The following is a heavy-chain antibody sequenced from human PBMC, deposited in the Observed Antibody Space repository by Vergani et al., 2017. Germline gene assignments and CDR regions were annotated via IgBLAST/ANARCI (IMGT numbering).Heavy chain of an antibody. V-gene: IGHV1-69*06. J-gene: IGHJ3*02. D-gene: IGHD3-22*01. CDR1: GGTFSSYA. Sequence: QVQLVQSGAEVKKPGSSVKVSCKASGGTFSSYAISWVRQAPGQGLEWMEGIIPIFGTANYAQKFQGRVTITADKSTSTAYMELSSLRSEDTAVYYCASGYYDSSGPRWYTAPNAFDIWGQGTMVTVSS. CDR2: IIPIFGTA. CDR3: ASGYYDSSGPRWYTAPNAFDI.